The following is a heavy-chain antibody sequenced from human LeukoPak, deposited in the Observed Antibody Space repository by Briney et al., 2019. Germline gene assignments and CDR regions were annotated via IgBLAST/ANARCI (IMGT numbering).Heavy chain of an antibody. Sequence: GGSLRLSCAASGFAFSSYSMNWVRQAPGKGLEWVSYISSSSSTIYYADSVKGRFTISRDNAKNSLYLQMNSLRAEDTAVYYCVSVAGTFHYWGQGTLVTVSS. J-gene: IGHJ4*02. CDR3: VSVAGTFHY. D-gene: IGHD6-19*01. CDR1: GFAFSSYS. V-gene: IGHV3-48*01. CDR2: ISSSSSTI.